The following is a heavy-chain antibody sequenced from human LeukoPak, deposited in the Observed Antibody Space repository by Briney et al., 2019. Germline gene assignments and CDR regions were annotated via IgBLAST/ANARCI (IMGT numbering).Heavy chain of an antibody. D-gene: IGHD3-3*01. V-gene: IGHV3-23*01. CDR3: AKAYYDFWSGYSPADY. J-gene: IGHJ4*02. Sequence: PGGSLRLSCAASGFTFSSYAMSWVRQAPGKGLEWVSAISGSGGSTYYADSVKGRFTISRDNSKNTLYLQMNSLRAEDTAVYYCAKAYYDFWSGYSPADYWGQGTLVTVSS. CDR1: GFTFSSYA. CDR2: ISGSGGST.